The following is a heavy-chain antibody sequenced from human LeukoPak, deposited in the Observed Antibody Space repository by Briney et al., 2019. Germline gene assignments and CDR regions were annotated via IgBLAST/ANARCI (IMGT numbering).Heavy chain of an antibody. V-gene: IGHV7-4-1*01. J-gene: IGHJ4*02. Sequence: ASVKVSCKASGYTFTSYYMHWVRQAPGQGLEWMGWIHPSTGNPTYAQGFTGRFVFSLDTSVSTTYLQIGSLKAEDTAVYYCARAFQHLGELSLPNYWGQGTLVTVSS. CDR1: GYTFTSYY. CDR3: ARAFQHLGELSLPNY. D-gene: IGHD3-16*02. CDR2: IHPSTGNP.